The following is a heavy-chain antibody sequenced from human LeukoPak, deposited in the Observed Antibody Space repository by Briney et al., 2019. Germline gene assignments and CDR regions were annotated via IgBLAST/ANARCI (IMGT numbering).Heavy chain of an antibody. CDR3: ARDRYDILTGWALYGMDV. Sequence: SGTLSLTCAVSGGSISSSNWWSWVRQPPGKGLEWIGEIYHSGSTNYSPSLKSRVTISVDKSKNQFSLKLSSVTAADTAVYYCARDRYDILTGWALYGMDVWGKGTTVTVSS. CDR2: IYHSGST. J-gene: IGHJ6*04. V-gene: IGHV4-4*02. D-gene: IGHD3-9*01. CDR1: GGSISSSNW.